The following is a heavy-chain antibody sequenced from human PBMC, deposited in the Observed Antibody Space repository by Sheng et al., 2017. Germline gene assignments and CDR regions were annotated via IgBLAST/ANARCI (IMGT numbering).Heavy chain of an antibody. Sequence: QLQLQESGPGLVKPSETLSLTCTVSGGSISSSSYYWGWIRQPPGKGLEWIGSIYYSGSTYYNPSLKSRVTISVDTSKNQFSLKLSSVTAADTAVYYCARELWWQLLGAFDIWGQGTMVTVSS. CDR2: IYYSGST. J-gene: IGHJ3*02. CDR3: ARELWWQLLGAFDI. D-gene: IGHD5-18*01. V-gene: IGHV4-39*07. CDR1: GGSISSSSYY.